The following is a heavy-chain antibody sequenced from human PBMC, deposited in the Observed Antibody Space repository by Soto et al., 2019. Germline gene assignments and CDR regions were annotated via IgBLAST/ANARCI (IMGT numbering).Heavy chain of an antibody. CDR3: ASSSTSGPGYFDY. CDR2: IWYDGSNK. V-gene: IGHV3-33*01. Sequence: GGSLRLSCAASGFTFSSYGMHWVRQAPGKGLEWVAVIWYDGSNKYYADSVKGRFTISRDNSKNTLYLQMNSLRAEDTAVYYCASSSTSGPGYFDYWGQGTLVTVSS. J-gene: IGHJ4*02. CDR1: GFTFSSYG. D-gene: IGHD2-2*01.